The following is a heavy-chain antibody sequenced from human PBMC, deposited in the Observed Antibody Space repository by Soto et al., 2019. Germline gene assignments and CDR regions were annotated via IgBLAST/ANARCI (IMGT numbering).Heavy chain of an antibody. CDR1: GGSISSYY. Sequence: ETLSLTCTVSGGSISSYYWSWIRQPPGKGLEWIGYIYYSGSTNYNPSLKSRATISADTSKNQLSLKLNSVTAADTAVYYCARLPAVSGSLAWFDPWGQGTLVTVSS. CDR2: IYYSGST. D-gene: IGHD3-10*01. V-gene: IGHV4-59*08. CDR3: ARLPAVSGSLAWFDP. J-gene: IGHJ5*02.